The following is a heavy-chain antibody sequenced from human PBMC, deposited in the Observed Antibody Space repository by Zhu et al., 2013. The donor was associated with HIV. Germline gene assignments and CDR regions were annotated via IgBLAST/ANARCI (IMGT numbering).Heavy chain of an antibody. CDR3: ATEGSGGSPWITHDAFDI. CDR2: FDPEDGET. Sequence: QVQLVQSGAEVKKPGASVKVSCKASGYTLTELSMHWVRQAPGKGLEWMGGFDPEDGETIYAQKFQGRVTMTEDTSTDTAYMELSSLRSEDTAVYYCATEGSGGSPWITHDAFDIWGQGTMVTVSS. V-gene: IGHV1-24*01. CDR1: GYTLTELS. D-gene: IGHD2-15*01. J-gene: IGHJ3*02.